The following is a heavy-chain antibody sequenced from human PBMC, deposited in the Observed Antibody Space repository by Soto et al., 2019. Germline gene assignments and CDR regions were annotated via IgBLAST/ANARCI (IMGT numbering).Heavy chain of an antibody. V-gene: IGHV1-18*03. CDR1: GYTFTSYG. J-gene: IGHJ3*02. CDR2: ISAYSGST. Sequence: QVQLVQSGAEVKKPGASVKVSCKASGYTFTSYGISWVRQAPGQGLEWMGWISAYSGSTNYAQNLQGRVTMTTDTSTSRAYMELRSLRSDDMAVYYCARGSYGHVAFDIWGQGTMVTVSS. D-gene: IGHD5-18*01. CDR3: ARGSYGHVAFDI.